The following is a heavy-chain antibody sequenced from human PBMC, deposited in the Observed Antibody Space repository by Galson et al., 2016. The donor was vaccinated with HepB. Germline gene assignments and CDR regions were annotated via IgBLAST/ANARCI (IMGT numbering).Heavy chain of an antibody. CDR2: ISYSGVN. V-gene: IGHV4-59*01. CDR3: AREPETTQGAFDI. J-gene: IGHJ3*02. D-gene: IGHD1-1*01. Sequence: SETLSLTCAVSGASIRSSYWSWIRQPPGGGLEWIGFISYSGVNNYNPSLKSRVSISEDTSKNEISLKLFSVTAEDTAMYYCAREPETTQGAFDIWGQGTMAIVSS. CDR1: GASIRSSY.